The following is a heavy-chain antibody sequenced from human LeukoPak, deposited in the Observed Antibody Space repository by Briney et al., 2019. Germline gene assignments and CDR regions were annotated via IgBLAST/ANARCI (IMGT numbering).Heavy chain of an antibody. CDR3: AKGSATTVVTTDY. Sequence: GGSLRLSCAASGFTFSSYCMHWVRQAPGKGLEWVAVISSDGSDKYYADSVKGRFTISRDNSKNTMYLQMTSLRDEDTAVYYCAKGSATTVVTTDYWGQGTLVTVSS. D-gene: IGHD4-23*01. CDR1: GFTFSSYC. CDR2: ISSDGSDK. V-gene: IGHV3-30*18. J-gene: IGHJ4*02.